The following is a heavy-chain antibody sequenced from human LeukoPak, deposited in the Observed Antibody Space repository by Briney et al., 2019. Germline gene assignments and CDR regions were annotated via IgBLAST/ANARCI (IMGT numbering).Heavy chain of an antibody. CDR3: AKRLLWFGEAYYYMDV. CDR2: VISIFGTA. Sequence: SVMVCCKASGGNFSSYAISWVRQDPGQGLEWMGGVISIFGTANYAQKFQGRVTITTDESTSTAYMELSSLKSEDTAVYYCAKRLLWFGEAYYYMDVWGKGTTVTVSS. CDR1: GGNFSSYA. V-gene: IGHV1-69*05. J-gene: IGHJ6*03. D-gene: IGHD3-10*01.